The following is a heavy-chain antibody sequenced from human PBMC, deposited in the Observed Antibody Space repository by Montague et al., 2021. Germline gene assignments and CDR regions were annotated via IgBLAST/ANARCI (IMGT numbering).Heavy chain of an antibody. CDR1: GFAFSTET. V-gene: IGHV3-23*01. Sequence: SLRLSCAASGFAFSTETLRWVRQAPGKGLEWVALICFYEGTTYYADSVKGRFTISRDNSQNTLYLQMNSLRAEDTAKYYCGKGHVRDSFDIWGQGTLVTVSS. CDR2: ICFYEGTT. CDR3: GKGHVRDSFDI. J-gene: IGHJ3*02.